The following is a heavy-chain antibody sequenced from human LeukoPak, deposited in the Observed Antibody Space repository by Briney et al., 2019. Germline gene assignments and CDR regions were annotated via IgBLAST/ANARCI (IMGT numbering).Heavy chain of an antibody. D-gene: IGHD2-2*01. CDR1: GFTFSTYT. CDR2: ISSSSSYI. Sequence: GGSLRLSCAASGFTFSTYTMNWVRQAPGKGLEWVSSISSSSSYIYYADSVKGRFTISRDNAKNSLYLQMNSLRAEDTAVYYCARASDLVPDYWGQGTLVTVSS. V-gene: IGHV3-21*01. J-gene: IGHJ4*02. CDR3: ARASDLVPDY.